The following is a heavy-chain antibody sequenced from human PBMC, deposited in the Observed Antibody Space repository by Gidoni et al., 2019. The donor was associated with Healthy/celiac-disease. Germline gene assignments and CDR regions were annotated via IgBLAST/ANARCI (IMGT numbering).Heavy chain of an antibody. V-gene: IGHV4-59*01. J-gene: IGHJ4*02. CDR1: GGSISRYY. CDR3: ARRKGYCSGGSCYRYYFDY. D-gene: IGHD2-15*01. Sequence: QVQLQESGPGLGKPSETLSLTCTVSGGSISRYYWSWIRQPPGKGLEWIGYIYYSGSTNYNPSLKSRVTISVDTSKNQFSLKLSSVTAADTAVYYCARRKGYCSGGSCYRYYFDYWGQGTLVTVSS. CDR2: IYYSGST.